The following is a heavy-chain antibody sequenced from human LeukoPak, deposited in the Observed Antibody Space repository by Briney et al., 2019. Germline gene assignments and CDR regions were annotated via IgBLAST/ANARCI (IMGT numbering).Heavy chain of an antibody. J-gene: IGHJ4*02. Sequence: GGSLRLSCAASGFTFSSYSMNWVRQAPGKGLEWVSSISGSSSYIYYADSVKGRFTISRHNAKNSLYLQMNSLRAEDTAVYYCARGLSGYASSLGYRGQGTLVTVSA. D-gene: IGHD6-6*01. V-gene: IGHV3-21*01. CDR2: ISGSSSYI. CDR3: ARGLSGYASSLGY. CDR1: GFTFSSYS.